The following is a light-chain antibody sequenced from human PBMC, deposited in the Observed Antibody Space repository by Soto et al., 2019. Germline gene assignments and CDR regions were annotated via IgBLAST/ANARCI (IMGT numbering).Light chain of an antibody. CDR3: QQSYSTPYT. CDR1: QSITRY. J-gene: IGKJ2*01. CDR2: ATS. Sequence: DIQMTQSPSSLYASVGDGVTITCRASQSITRYLNWYQQKPGKAPKLLIYATSSLQGGVPSRFRGSGSGTDSSLTLSSLQPEDFATYYFQQSYSTPYTFAQGTKL. V-gene: IGKV1-39*01.